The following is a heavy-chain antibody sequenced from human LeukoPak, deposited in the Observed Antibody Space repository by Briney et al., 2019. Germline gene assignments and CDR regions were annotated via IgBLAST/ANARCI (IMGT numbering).Heavy chain of an antibody. J-gene: IGHJ6*04. CDR3: ARAIIASIAAAATDV. CDR1: GYTFASNG. Sequence: ASVKVSCKTSGYTFASNGISWVRQAPGQGLEWMGWINPNSGGTNYAQKFQGRVTMTRDTSISTAYMELSRLRSDDTAVYYCARAIIASIAAAATDVWGKGTTVTISS. V-gene: IGHV1-2*02. D-gene: IGHD6-13*01. CDR2: INPNSGGT.